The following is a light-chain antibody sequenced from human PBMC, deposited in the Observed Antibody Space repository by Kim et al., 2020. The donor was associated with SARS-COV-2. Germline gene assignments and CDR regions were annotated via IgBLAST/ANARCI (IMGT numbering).Light chain of an antibody. Sequence: SVGDRVTITCRASQGISNYLAWYQQKPGKVPKLLIYAASTLQSGVPSRFSGSGSGTDFTLTISSLQPEDVATYYCQKYNSAPPEYSFDQGTKLEI. CDR2: AAS. CDR1: QGISNY. V-gene: IGKV1-27*01. CDR3: QKYNSAPPEYS. J-gene: IGKJ2*03.